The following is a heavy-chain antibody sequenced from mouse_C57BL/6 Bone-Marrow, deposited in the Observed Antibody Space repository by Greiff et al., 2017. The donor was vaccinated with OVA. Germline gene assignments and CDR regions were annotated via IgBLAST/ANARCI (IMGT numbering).Heavy chain of an antibody. D-gene: IGHD1-1*01. CDR2: ISSGGSST. V-gene: IGHV5-6*02. CDR1: GFTFSSYG. J-gene: IGHJ1*03. Sequence: EVMLVESGGDLVKPGGSLKLSCAASGFTFSSYGMSWVRQTPDKRLEWVATISSGGSSTYYPDSVKGRFTISRDNAKNTLYLQMSSLKSEDTAMYYCARHSITTVVATRGWYVDVWGTGTTVTVSS. CDR3: ARHSITTVVATRGWYVDV.